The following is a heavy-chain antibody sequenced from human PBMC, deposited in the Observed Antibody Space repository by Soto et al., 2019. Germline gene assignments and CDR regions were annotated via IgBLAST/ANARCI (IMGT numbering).Heavy chain of an antibody. Sequence: SETLSLTCSVSGVPISSYFWSWIRQPPGRGLEWIGYTYYRGSTNYSPSLKSRVAISLDTSENQFSLKVNAVTAADTAVYYCAKIGGDHGPLEYSGQGTQAT. CDR1: GVPISSYF. V-gene: IGHV4-59*01. CDR2: TYYRGST. CDR3: AKIGGDHGPLEY. J-gene: IGHJ4*02. D-gene: IGHD2-21*01.